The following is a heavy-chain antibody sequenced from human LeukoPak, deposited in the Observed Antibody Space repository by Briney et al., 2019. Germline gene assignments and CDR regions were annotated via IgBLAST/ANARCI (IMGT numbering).Heavy chain of an antibody. CDR1: GGSISSYC. J-gene: IGHJ4*02. D-gene: IGHD7-27*01. Sequence: SETLSPTCTVSGGSISSYCWSWIRQPPGKGLEWIGYIYYSGSTNYNPSLKSRVTISVDTSKNQFSLKLSSVTAADTAVYYCASWGTEGSDYWGQGTLVTVSS. CDR2: IYYSGST. CDR3: ASWGTEGSDY. V-gene: IGHV4-59*08.